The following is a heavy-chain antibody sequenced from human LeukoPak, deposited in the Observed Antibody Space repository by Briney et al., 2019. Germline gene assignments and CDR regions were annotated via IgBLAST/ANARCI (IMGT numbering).Heavy chain of an antibody. V-gene: IGHV3-48*04. Sequence: PGGSLRLSCAASGFTFSDYSKNWVRQAPGKGLEWVSNIRGSGSGIYYADSVKGRFTISRDNAKNSLDLQMNSLRAEDTAFYYCARDLNWGFDFWGRGALVTVSS. J-gene: IGHJ4*02. CDR2: IRGSGSGI. CDR1: GFTFSDYS. CDR3: ARDLNWGFDF. D-gene: IGHD7-27*01.